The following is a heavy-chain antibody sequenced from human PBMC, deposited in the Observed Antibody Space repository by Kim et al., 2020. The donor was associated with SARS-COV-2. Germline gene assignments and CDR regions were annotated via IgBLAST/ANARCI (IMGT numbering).Heavy chain of an antibody. J-gene: IGHJ1*01. CDR1: GFNFNYYG. CDR3: AKRGGVFDFSSSSYIEY. CDR2: ISYEGSKK. V-gene: IGHV3-30*18. D-gene: IGHD3-3*01. Sequence: GGSLRLSCVVSGFNFNYYGMHWVRQAPGKGLEWVAGISYEGSKKFYADSLMGRFTISRDRSKNTRYLQMDSLISEDTAVYYCAKRGGVFDFSSSSYIEY.